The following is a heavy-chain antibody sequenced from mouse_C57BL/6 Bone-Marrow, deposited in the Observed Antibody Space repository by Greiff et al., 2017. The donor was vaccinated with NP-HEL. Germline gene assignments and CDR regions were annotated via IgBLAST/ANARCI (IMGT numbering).Heavy chain of an antibody. Sequence: VKLMESGPGLVQPSQSLSITCTVSVFSLTSYGVHWVRQSPGKGLEWLGVIWSGGSTDYNAAFISRLSISKDNSKSQVFFKMNSLQADDTAIYYCARRGYSNYPDYYAMDYWGQGTSVTVSS. V-gene: IGHV2-2*01. CDR2: IWSGGST. J-gene: IGHJ4*01. CDR3: ARRGYSNYPDYYAMDY. D-gene: IGHD2-5*01. CDR1: VFSLTSYG.